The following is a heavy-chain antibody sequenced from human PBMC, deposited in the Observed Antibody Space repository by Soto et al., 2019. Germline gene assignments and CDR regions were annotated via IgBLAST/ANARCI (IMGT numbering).Heavy chain of an antibody. CDR1: GYGFSNYW. D-gene: IGHD1-20*01. V-gene: IGHV5-51*01. CDR2: IYPGDSDT. CDR3: ARSRITGSTWTFDY. J-gene: IGHJ4*02. Sequence: PGESLKTSCAGSGYGFSNYWIGWVRQVPGKGLEWMGIIYPGDSDTRYSPSFQGQVTISADKSISTAYLQWRSLKASDSAMYYCARSRITGSTWTFDYWGQETLVTVSS.